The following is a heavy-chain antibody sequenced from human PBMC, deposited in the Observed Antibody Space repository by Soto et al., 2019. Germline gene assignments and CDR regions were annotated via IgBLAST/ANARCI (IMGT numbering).Heavy chain of an antibody. V-gene: IGHV4-59*01. CDR2: IYYSGST. CDR3: ARVYGDCFAY. CDR1: GGSISSYY. J-gene: IGHJ4*02. Sequence: PSETLSLTCTVSGGSISSYYWSWIRQPPGKGLEWIGYIYYSGSTNYNPSLKSRVTISVDTFKNQFSLKLSSVTAADTAVYYCARVYGDCFAYWGQGTLVTVSS. D-gene: IGHD4-17*01.